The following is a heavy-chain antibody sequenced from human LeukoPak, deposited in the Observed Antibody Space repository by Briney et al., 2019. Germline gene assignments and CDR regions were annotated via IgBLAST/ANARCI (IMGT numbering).Heavy chain of an antibody. D-gene: IGHD3-9*01. V-gene: IGHV3-74*03. J-gene: IGHJ4*02. CDR2: ANGDGSST. CDR1: GFTFSSHW. Sequence: QAGGSLRLSCAASGFTFSSHWMHWVRQAPGKGLEWVSRANGDGSSTTYAASVKGRFTISRDNSKNTLYLQMNSLRAEDTAVYYCAKNVLRYFDWLAAGDYFDYWGQGTLVTVSS. CDR3: AKNVLRYFDWLAAGDYFDY.